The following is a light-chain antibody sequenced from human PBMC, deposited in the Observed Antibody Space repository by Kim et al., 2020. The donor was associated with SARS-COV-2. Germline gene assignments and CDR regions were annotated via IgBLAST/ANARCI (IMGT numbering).Light chain of an antibody. J-gene: IGLJ2*01. CDR2: EED. V-gene: IGLV6-57*03. Sequence: GETGSSPCSRGGGGIDDKYVQWYQRRTGAVPTAVVYEEDQRPYGVSVRFSGSSGTSSDAASLTNTGLRTEGEADYYGQYYNRSSVVFGGGTKLTVL. CDR3: QYYNRSSVV. CDR1: GGGIDDKY.